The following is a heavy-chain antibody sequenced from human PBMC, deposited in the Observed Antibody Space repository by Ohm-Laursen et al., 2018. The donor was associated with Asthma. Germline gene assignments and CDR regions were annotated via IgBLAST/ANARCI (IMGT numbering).Heavy chain of an antibody. Sequence: SLRLSCTASGFTFSSYSMNWVRQAPGKGLEWVSSISSSSSYIYYADSVKGRFTISRGNAKNSLYLQMNSLRAEDTAVYYCARGAVGDLYYFDYWGQGTLVTVSS. CDR3: ARGAVGDLYYFDY. D-gene: IGHD4-17*01. CDR2: ISSSSSYI. J-gene: IGHJ4*02. V-gene: IGHV3-21*01. CDR1: GFTFSSYS.